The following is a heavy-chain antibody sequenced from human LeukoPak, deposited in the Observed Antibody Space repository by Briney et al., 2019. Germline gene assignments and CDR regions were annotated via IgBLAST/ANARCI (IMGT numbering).Heavy chain of an antibody. Sequence: GGSLRLSCAASGFTVSSNYMSWVRQAPGKGLEWVSVIYSGGSTYYADSVKGRFTISRDNSKITLYLQMNSLRAEDTAVYYCARGYCSGGSCYSNDYWGQGTLVTVSS. CDR1: GFTVSSNY. CDR3: ARGYCSGGSCYSNDY. D-gene: IGHD2-15*01. J-gene: IGHJ4*02. V-gene: IGHV3-53*01. CDR2: IYSGGST.